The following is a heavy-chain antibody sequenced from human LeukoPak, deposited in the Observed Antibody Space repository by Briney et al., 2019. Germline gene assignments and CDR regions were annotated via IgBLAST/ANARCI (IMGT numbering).Heavy chain of an antibody. V-gene: IGHV3-66*01. D-gene: IGHD5-18*01. CDR2: IYSGGST. CDR3: ARYRGYSYGDFDY. CDR1: GLSFSNAW. Sequence: GGSLRPSCAASGLSFSNAWMSWVRQAPGKGLEWVSVIYSGGSTYYADSAKGRFTISRDNSKNTLYLQMNSLRAEDTAVYYCARYRGYSYGDFDYWGQGTLVTVSS. J-gene: IGHJ4*02.